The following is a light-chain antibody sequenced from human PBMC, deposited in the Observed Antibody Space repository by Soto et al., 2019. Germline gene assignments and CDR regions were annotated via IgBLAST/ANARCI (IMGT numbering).Light chain of an antibody. J-gene: IGLJ1*01. Sequence: QSVLTPPRSVSGSPGQSVTISCTGTSSDVGVYNYVSWYQQYPGKAPKIMIYDVSKRPSGVPDRFSGSKSDNTASLTISGLQAEDEADYYCCSYAGSYTFVFGSGTKVTVL. CDR1: SSDVGVYNY. CDR3: CSYAGSYTFV. V-gene: IGLV2-11*01. CDR2: DVS.